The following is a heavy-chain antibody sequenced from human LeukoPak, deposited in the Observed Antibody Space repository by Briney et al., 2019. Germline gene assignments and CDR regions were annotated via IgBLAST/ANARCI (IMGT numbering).Heavy chain of an antibody. CDR3: AKDLGGSGVVIIGPPPS. J-gene: IGHJ5*02. Sequence: SGGSLRLPCAASGFTFSSYGMHWVRQAPGKGLEWVAVISYDGSNKYYADSVKGRFTISRDNSKNTLYLQMNSLRAEDTAVYYCAKDLGGSGVVIIGPPPSWGQGTLVTVSS. CDR1: GFTFSSYG. D-gene: IGHD3-3*01. V-gene: IGHV3-30*18. CDR2: ISYDGSNK.